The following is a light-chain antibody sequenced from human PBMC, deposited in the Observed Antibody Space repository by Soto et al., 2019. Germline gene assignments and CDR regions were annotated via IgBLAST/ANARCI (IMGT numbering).Light chain of an antibody. V-gene: IGLV2-14*03. CDR3: SSFTRSNSYV. CDR1: SSDVGAYNY. Sequence: QSALTQPASVSGSPGQSITISCTGTSSDVGAYNYVSWYQQHPGKVAKLMIYDVSDRPSGVSNRFSGSKSGNTAALTISGLQDEDEADYYCSSFTRSNSYVFGTGTKLTVL. J-gene: IGLJ1*01. CDR2: DVS.